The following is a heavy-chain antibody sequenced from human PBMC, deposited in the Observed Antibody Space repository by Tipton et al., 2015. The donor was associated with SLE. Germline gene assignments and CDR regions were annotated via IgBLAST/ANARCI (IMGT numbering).Heavy chain of an antibody. CDR1: GYTFISYG. J-gene: IGHJ5*02. CDR2: ISGYNGNT. D-gene: IGHD2-2*03. Sequence: QSGPEVKKPGASVKVSCKASGYTFISYGVSWVRQAPGQGLEWMGWISGYNGNTNYAEKLQGRVTMTTVTSTSTAYMELSSLRSDDTAVYYCARDGYCSSISCYPNWFDPGGPGTLVTVSS. CDR3: ARDGYCSSISCYPNWFDP. V-gene: IGHV1-18*01.